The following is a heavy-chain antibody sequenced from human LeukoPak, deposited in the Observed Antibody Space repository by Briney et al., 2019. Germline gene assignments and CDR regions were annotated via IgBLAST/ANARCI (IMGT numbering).Heavy chain of an antibody. CDR1: GFTFSSYG. J-gene: IGHJ4*02. V-gene: IGHV3-33*01. D-gene: IGHD2-15*01. CDR3: ARTPGGCSGGSCYSGSFDY. Sequence: PGRSLRLSCAASGFTFSSYGMQGVRQARGKGVEGGAVICYDGSNKYYADSVRGRFTISRDNSTNTLYLQMNSLRAEDTAVYYCARTPGGCSGGSCYSGSFDYWGQGTLVTVSS. CDR2: ICYDGSNK.